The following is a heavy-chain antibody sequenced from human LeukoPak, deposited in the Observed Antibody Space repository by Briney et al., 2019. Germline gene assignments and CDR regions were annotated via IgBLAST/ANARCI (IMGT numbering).Heavy chain of an antibody. Sequence: PGGSLRLSCAASGFTFRTYAMHWVRQAPGKGLEWVAITSHDGTKQYYADSVKGRFTISRDNSKSTLYLQMNSLRVKDTAAYYCAKDSYSSGRGYYLDYWGQGTLVTVSS. D-gene: IGHD6-19*01. CDR1: GFTFRTYA. CDR2: TSHDGTKQ. CDR3: AKDSYSSGRGYYLDY. V-gene: IGHV3-30*18. J-gene: IGHJ4*02.